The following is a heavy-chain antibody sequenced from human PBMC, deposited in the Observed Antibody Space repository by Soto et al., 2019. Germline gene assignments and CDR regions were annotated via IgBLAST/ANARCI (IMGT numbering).Heavy chain of an antibody. V-gene: IGHV1-2*02. Sequence: QVQLVQSGAEVKKPGASVKVSCKASGYTFTGYYMHWVRQAPGQGLEWMGWINPNSGGTNYAQKFQGRVTMTRDTSISTAYMELSRLRSDDTAVYYCARDPPGYYGSGSKNWFDPWGQGTLVTVSS. D-gene: IGHD3-10*01. CDR3: ARDPPGYYGSGSKNWFDP. J-gene: IGHJ5*02. CDR1: GYTFTGYY. CDR2: INPNSGGT.